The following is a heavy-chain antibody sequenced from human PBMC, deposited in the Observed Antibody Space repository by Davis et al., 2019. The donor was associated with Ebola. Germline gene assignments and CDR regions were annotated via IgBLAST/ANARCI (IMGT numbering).Heavy chain of an antibody. CDR2: IYYSGST. Sequence: MPGGSLRLSCTVSGGSVSSYYWSWIRQPPGKGLEWIGYIYYSGSTNYNPSLKSRVTISVDTSKNQFSLKLSSVTAADTAVYYCARDRVAAAGRWYYYYGMDVWGKGTTVTVPS. CDR3: ARDRVAAAGRWYYYYGMDV. CDR1: GGSVSSYY. V-gene: IGHV4-59*02. J-gene: IGHJ6*04. D-gene: IGHD6-13*01.